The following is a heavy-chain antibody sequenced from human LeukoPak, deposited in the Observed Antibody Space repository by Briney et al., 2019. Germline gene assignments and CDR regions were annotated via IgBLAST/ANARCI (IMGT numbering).Heavy chain of an antibody. CDR2: IYYSGST. J-gene: IGHJ5*02. CDR3: ARVPYYDSSGYNWFDP. CDR1: GGSISSYY. V-gene: IGHV4-59*01. D-gene: IGHD3-22*01. Sequence: SETLSLTCTVSGGSISSYYWSWIRQPPGKGLEWIGYIYYSGSTNYNPSLKSRVTIPVDTSKNQFSLKLSSVTAADTAVYYCARVPYYDSSGYNWFDPWGQGTLVTVSS.